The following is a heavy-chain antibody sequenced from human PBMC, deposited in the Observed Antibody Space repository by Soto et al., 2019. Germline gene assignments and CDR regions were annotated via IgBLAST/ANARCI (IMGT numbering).Heavy chain of an antibody. J-gene: IGHJ6*02. CDR3: AKVLNQKYYDFWSGYYTGSAPSYYYGMDV. CDR1: GYTLTSYY. D-gene: IGHD3-3*01. Sequence: ASVQVACKASGYTLTSYYMHWVRQAPGHGLEWMGIINPSGGSTSYAQKFQGRVTMTRGTSTSTVYMELSSLRAEDTTVYYCAKVLNQKYYDFWSGYYTGSAPSYYYGMDVWDQESTVTVSS. CDR2: INPSGGST. V-gene: IGHV1-46*01.